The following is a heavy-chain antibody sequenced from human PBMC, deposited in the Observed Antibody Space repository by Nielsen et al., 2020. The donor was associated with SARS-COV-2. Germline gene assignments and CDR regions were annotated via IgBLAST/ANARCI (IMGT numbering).Heavy chain of an antibody. Sequence: GGSLRLSCAASGFTFSTFAMHWVRQAPGKGLEWVAIISHDGNTLYNVGSVKGRFTISRDNSKDTLYLQMNSLRAEDTAVYYCARGRSGTYYYGMDVWGQGTTVTVSS. J-gene: IGHJ6*02. CDR3: ARGRSGTYYYGMDV. D-gene: IGHD1-26*01. CDR2: ISHDGNTL. CDR1: GFTFSTFA. V-gene: IGHV3-30*04.